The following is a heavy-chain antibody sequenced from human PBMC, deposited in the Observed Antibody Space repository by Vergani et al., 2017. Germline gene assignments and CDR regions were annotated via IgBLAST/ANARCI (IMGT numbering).Heavy chain of an antibody. D-gene: IGHD2-2*01. J-gene: IGHJ1*01. CDR3: ASGVPGYQLATQYFQH. Sequence: EVQLVESGGGLVKPGGSLRLSCVASGFTFGSYSMNWVRQAPGKGLEWVSFISSSSSYRYYADSVKGRFTISRDNGEYSLLLQMNSLRPEDTAVYYCASGVPGYQLATQYFQHWGQGTPVTVSS. CDR2: ISSSSSYR. CDR1: GFTFGSYS. V-gene: IGHV3-21*01.